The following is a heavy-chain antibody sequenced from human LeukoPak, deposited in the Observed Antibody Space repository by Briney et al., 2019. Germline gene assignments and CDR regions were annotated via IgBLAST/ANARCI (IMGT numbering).Heavy chain of an antibody. CDR2: INPNSGGT. J-gene: IGHJ4*02. CDR3: ARAGSGYSGYSYY. CDR1: GYTFTGYY. V-gene: IGHV1-2*02. Sequence: ASVKVSCKASGYTFTGYYMHWVRQAPGQGLEWMGWINPNSGGTNYAQKFQGRVTMTRDTSISTAYMELSRLRSDDTAVYYCARAGSGYSGYSYYWGQGTLVTVSS. D-gene: IGHD5-12*01.